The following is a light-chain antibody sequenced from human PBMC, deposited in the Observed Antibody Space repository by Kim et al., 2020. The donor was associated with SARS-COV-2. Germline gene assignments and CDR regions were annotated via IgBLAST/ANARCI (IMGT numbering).Light chain of an antibody. Sequence: QSLTISCTGTSSDVGGYNYVSWYQQHPGKAPKLMIYDVSKRPSGVSNRFSGSKSGNTASLTISGLQVEDEADYYCSSYTSSSTFGVFGGGTKLTV. CDR1: SSDVGGYNY. CDR2: DVS. V-gene: IGLV2-14*04. CDR3: SSYTSSSTFGV. J-gene: IGLJ2*01.